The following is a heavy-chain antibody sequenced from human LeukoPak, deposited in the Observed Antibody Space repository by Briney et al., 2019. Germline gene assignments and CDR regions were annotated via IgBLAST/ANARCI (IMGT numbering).Heavy chain of an antibody. J-gene: IGHJ6*02. V-gene: IGHV3-21*01. D-gene: IGHD6-19*01. Sequence: PGRSLRLSCAASGFTFSSYSMNWVRQAPGKGLEWVSSISSSSSYIYYADSVKGRFTISRDNAKNSLYLQMNSLRAEDTAVYYCAKARGPYSSGWYVDYYYGMDVWSQGTTVTVSS. CDR3: AKARGPYSSGWYVDYYYGMDV. CDR1: GFTFSSYS. CDR2: ISSSSSYI.